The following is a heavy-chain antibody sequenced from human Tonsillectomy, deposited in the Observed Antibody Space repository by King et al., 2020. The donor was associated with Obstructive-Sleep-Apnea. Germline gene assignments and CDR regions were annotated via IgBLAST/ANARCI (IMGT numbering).Heavy chain of an antibody. V-gene: IGHV4-38-2*02. D-gene: IGHD2-2*01. Sequence: QLQESGPGLVKPSETLSLTCTVSGYSISSGYYWGWLRQPPGKGLEWIGSIYHSGSTYYNPSLKSRVTISVDTSKNQFSLKLSSVTAADTAVYYCARDQGYCSSTSCYFDYWGQGTLVTVSS. J-gene: IGHJ4*02. CDR1: GYSISSGYY. CDR3: ARDQGYCSSTSCYFDY. CDR2: IYHSGST.